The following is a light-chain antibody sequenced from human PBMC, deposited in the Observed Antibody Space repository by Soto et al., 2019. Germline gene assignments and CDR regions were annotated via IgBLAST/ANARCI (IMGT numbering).Light chain of an antibody. V-gene: IGKV1-5*03. CDR3: QQYSSYPHT. J-gene: IGKJ2*01. Sequence: DIQMTQSPSTLSASVGDRITITCRASQSISSWLAWYQQKPGKAPKLLIYKASNLENGVPSRFSGSGSGTEFTLTISSLQPEDFAAYYCQQYSSYPHTFGQGTKLEIK. CDR2: KAS. CDR1: QSISSW.